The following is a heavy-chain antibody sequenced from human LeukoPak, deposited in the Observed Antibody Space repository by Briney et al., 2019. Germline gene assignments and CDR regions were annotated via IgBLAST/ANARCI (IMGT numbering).Heavy chain of an antibody. CDR2: IYYSGST. Sequence: PSQTLSLTCTVSGGSINSGDYSRSWIRQPPGKGLEWIGYIYYSGSTYYNPSLKSRVTISVDTSKNQFSLKLSSVTAADTAVYDCARSLSDFSIPAAVFGWFDPWGQGTLVTVSS. CDR1: GGSINSGDYS. CDR3: ARSLSDFSIPAAVFGWFDP. J-gene: IGHJ5*02. D-gene: IGHD2-2*01. V-gene: IGHV4-30-4*01.